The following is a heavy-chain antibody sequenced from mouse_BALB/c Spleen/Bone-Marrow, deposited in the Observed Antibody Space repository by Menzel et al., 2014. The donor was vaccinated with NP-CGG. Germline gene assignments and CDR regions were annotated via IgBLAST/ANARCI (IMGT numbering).Heavy chain of an antibody. Sequence: EVKLEESGGGLVKSGGSLKLSCAASGFTFNSYGMSWVRQTPEKRLEWVATISGGGSYTFYPDSVKGRFTIFRDNAKNNLYLQLSSLRSEDTALYYCARHAYYDQTEVSFVYWGQGTLVTVSA. J-gene: IGHJ3*01. CDR1: GFTFNSYG. V-gene: IGHV5-9-2*01. CDR2: ISGGGSYT. D-gene: IGHD2-4*01. CDR3: ARHAYYDQTEVSFVY.